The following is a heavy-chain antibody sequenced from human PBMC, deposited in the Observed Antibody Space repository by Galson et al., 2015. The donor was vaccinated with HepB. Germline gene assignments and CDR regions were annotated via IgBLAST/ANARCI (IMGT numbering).Heavy chain of an antibody. D-gene: IGHD6-19*01. CDR2: ISYDGSNK. J-gene: IGHJ4*02. V-gene: IGHV3-30*18. Sequence: SLRLSCAASGFTFSSYGMHWVRQAPGKGLEWVAVISYDGSNKYYADSVKGRFTISRDNSKNTLYLQMNSLRAEDTAVYYCAKDDGYSSGWYGCIDYWGQGTLVTVSS. CDR1: GFTFSSYG. CDR3: AKDDGYSSGWYGCIDY.